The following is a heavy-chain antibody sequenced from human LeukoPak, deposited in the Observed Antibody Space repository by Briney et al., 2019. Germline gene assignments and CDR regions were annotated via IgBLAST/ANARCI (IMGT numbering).Heavy chain of an antibody. D-gene: IGHD6-13*01. J-gene: IGHJ4*02. CDR1: GFSFSDYN. CDR2: ITSTSRDK. CDR3: ARDLSNCFLHYIDF. V-gene: IGHV3-21*01. Sequence: GGSLRLSCVPSGFSFSDYNMNWVRQAPGRGLEWVSSITSTSRDKSYADSVRGRFTISRDNAKNPLYLQMDTLGAEDTSVYYCARDLSNCFLHYIDFWGQGTLVTVSS.